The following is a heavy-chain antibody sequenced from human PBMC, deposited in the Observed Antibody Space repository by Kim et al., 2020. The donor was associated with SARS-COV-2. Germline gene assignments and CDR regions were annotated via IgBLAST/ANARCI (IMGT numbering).Heavy chain of an antibody. V-gene: IGHV1-3*01. CDR3: ARVYYRPHLSLYGMDV. Sequence: ASVKVSCKASGYTFTSYAMHWVRQAPGQRLEWMGWINAGNGNTKYSQKFQGRVTITRDTSASTAYMELSSLRSEDTAVYYCARVYYRPHLSLYGMDVWGQGTTVTVSS. J-gene: IGHJ6*02. CDR1: GYTFTSYA. CDR2: INAGNGNT. D-gene: IGHD3-22*01.